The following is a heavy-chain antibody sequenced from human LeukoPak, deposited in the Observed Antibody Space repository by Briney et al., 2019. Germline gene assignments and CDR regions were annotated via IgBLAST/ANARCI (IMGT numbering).Heavy chain of an antibody. CDR1: GFTFSSHW. CDR2: INQDGSEK. V-gene: IGHV3-7*01. D-gene: IGHD3-3*01. J-gene: IGHJ4*02. CDR3: ARVKSGFTIFDY. Sequence: GGSLRLSCAASGFTFSSHWMSWVRQAPGKGLEWVANINQDGSEKNYVDSVKGRFTISRDNGRNSLYLQMNSLGGEDTAVYHCARVKSGFTIFDYWGQGTLVTVSS.